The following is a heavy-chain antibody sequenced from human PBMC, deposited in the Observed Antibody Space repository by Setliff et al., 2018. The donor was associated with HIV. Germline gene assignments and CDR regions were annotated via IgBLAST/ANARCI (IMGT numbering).Heavy chain of an antibody. CDR2: IIPKSGGT. CDR1: GYTFTDNY. J-gene: IGHJ3*02. D-gene: IGHD3-22*01. Sequence: ASVKVSCKASGYTFTDNYIHWVRQAPGQGLEWMGWIIPKSGGTNYAQRFQVRVTMTRDTSLIPAYLELSRLRSDDTAVYYCAREVYYDILPGGHDAFDIWGQGTMVTVSS. V-gene: IGHV1-2*02. CDR3: AREVYYDILPGGHDAFDI.